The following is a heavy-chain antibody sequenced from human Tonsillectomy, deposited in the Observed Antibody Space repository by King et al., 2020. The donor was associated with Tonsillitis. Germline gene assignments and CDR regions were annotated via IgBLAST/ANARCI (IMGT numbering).Heavy chain of an antibody. CDR3: ARHGRKNTKYSYGYFDY. J-gene: IGHJ4*02. CDR1: GYSFTSYW. Sequence: VQLVESGAEVKKPGESLKISCKGSGYSFTSYWIGWVRQMPGKGLEWMGIIYPGDSDTRDSPSFQGQVTSSADKSISTAYLQWSSLKASDTAMYYCARHGRKNTKYSYGYFDYWGQGTLVTVSS. CDR2: IYPGDSDT. D-gene: IGHD5-18*01. V-gene: IGHV5-51*01.